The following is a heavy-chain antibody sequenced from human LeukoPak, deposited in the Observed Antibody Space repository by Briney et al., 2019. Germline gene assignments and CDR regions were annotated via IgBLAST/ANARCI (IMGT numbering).Heavy chain of an antibody. V-gene: IGHV1-2*02. Sequence: APVKVSCKASGYTFTGYYMHWVRQAPGQGLEWMGWINPNSGGTNYAQKFQGRVTMTRDTSISTAYMELSRLRSDDTAVYYCARVGVVVPAAEFDYWGQGTLVTVSS. J-gene: IGHJ4*02. CDR3: ARVGVVVPAAEFDY. CDR2: INPNSGGT. CDR1: GYTFTGYY. D-gene: IGHD2-2*01.